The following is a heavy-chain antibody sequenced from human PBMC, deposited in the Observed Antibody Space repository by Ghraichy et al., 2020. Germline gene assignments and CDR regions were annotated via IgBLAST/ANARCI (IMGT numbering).Heavy chain of an antibody. CDR2: IKHEAHGGTT. Sequence: GESLNISCAASGFTFSNSWMSWVRQAPGKGLEWVGHIKHEAHGGTTDYAAPGKGRFIVSRDDSKHTLYLQMNSLKSEDTAEYFCTIRSWIQAGSTEYFQPWGQGTLVTVSP. V-gene: IGHV3-15*01. CDR1: GFTFSNSW. J-gene: IGHJ1*01. CDR3: TIRSWIQAGSTEYFQP. D-gene: IGHD5-18*01.